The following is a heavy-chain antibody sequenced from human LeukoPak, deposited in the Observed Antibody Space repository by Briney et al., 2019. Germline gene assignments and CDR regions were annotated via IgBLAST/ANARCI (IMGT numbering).Heavy chain of an antibody. Sequence: GGSLRLSCTASGFTVSSDHTNCVRQAPGKGLEWVSIIHTGGNTFFADSVRGRFTVSRDNSKNTLYLQMNNLRAEDTAVYFCVPSPTGYWGQGNQVTVSS. CDR3: VPSPTGY. CDR2: IHTGGNT. CDR1: GFTVSSDH. V-gene: IGHV3-53*01. J-gene: IGHJ4*02.